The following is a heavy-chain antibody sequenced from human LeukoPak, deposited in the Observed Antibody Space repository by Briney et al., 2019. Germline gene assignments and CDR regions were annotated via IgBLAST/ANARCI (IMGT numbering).Heavy chain of an antibody. CDR3: ARSPGSGTYYNVDY. V-gene: IGHV5-51*01. CDR2: IYPGDSDT. D-gene: IGHD3-10*01. J-gene: IGHJ4*02. CDR1: GYSFTNYW. Sequence: GRSLKISCQASGYSFTNYWIGWVRQMPGKGLEWMGIIYPGDSDTRYSPSFQGQVTISADKSISTAYLQWSSLKASDTAMYYCARSPGSGTYYNVDYWGLGTLVTVSS.